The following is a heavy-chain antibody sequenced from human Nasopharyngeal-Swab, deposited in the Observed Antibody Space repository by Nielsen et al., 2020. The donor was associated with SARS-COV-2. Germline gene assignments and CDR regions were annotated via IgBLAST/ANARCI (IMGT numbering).Heavy chain of an antibody. D-gene: IGHD6-13*01. CDR3: ASRYSSSWYKAHYFDY. Sequence: WIRQPPGKGLEWIGEINHSGSTNYNPSLKSRVTISVDTSKNQFSLKLSSVTAADTAVYYCASRYSSSWYKAHYFDYWGQGTLVTVSS. CDR2: INHSGST. V-gene: IGHV4-34*01. J-gene: IGHJ4*02.